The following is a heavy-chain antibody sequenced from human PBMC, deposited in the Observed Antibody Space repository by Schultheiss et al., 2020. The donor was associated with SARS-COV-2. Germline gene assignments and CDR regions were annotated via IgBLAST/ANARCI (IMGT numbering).Heavy chain of an antibody. CDR2: ISGSGGST. J-gene: IGHJ4*02. V-gene: IGHV3-23*01. Sequence: GGSLRLSCAASGFTFSSYAMSWVRQAPGKGLEWVSAISGSGGSTYYADSVKGRFTISRDNSKNTLYLQMNGLRAEDTAVYYCARVLYDFWSGPFDYWGQGTLVTVSS. D-gene: IGHD3-3*01. CDR3: ARVLYDFWSGPFDY. CDR1: GFTFSSYA.